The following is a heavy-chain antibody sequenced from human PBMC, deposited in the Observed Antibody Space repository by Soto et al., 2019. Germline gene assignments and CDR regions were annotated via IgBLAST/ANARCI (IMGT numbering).Heavy chain of an antibody. CDR3: SDTGAP. J-gene: IGHJ5*02. CDR2: LNPNSGET. D-gene: IGHD2-8*02. CDR1: GHSFNKYD. V-gene: IGHV1-8*01. Sequence: ASVKVSCKAAGHSFNKYDSNWVRQAPGQGLQWMGWLNPNSGETGFAQKFQGRITMTRNTSINTVYMELRSVRSDDTTVYYCSDTGAPWGQGTLVTVSS.